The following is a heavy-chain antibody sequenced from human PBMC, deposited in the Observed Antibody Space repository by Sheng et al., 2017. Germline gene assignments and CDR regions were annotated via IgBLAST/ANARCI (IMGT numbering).Heavy chain of an antibody. V-gene: IGHV3-9*03. J-gene: IGHJ3*02. CDR2: ISWNSGSI. Sequence: EVQLVESGGGLVQPGRSLRLSCAASGFTFDDYVMHWVRQAPGKGLEWVSGISWNSGSIGYADSVKGRFTISRDNAKNSLYLQMNSLRAEDMALYYCAKDMAAAGTGADAFDIWGQGTMVTVSS. CDR3: AKDMAAAGTGADAFDI. CDR1: GFTFDDYV. D-gene: IGHD6-13*01.